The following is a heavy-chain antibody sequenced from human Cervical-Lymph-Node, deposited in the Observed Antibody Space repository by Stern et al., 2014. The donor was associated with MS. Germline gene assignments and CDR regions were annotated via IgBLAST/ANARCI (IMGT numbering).Heavy chain of an antibody. CDR1: GGTFSKFP. V-gene: IGHV1-69*01. CDR3: ALSSETSDRWYSLGYDL. CDR2: IFPVFGTP. J-gene: IGHJ5*02. Sequence: DQLVESGAEVTKTGSSVKVSCKASGGTFSKFPSSWVRQAPGQGLEWMGGIFPVFGTPTYAQEFRGRVTITADVSTSTVYMELSSLRSDDTAVYYCALSSETSDRWYSLGYDLWGQGTLVTVSS. D-gene: IGHD6-13*01.